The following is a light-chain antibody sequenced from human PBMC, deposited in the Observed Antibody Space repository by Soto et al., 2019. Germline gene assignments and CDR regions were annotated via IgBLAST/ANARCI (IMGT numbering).Light chain of an antibody. Sequence: DIQMTQSPSTLSGSVGDRVTITCRASQTISSWLAWYQQKPGKAPKLLIYKASTLKSGVPSRFSGSESGTEFILTISSLQPDDFAIYYCQHYYCYSEAFGQGTKVELK. J-gene: IGKJ1*01. CDR3: QHYYCYSEA. CDR2: KAS. CDR1: QTISSW. V-gene: IGKV1-5*03.